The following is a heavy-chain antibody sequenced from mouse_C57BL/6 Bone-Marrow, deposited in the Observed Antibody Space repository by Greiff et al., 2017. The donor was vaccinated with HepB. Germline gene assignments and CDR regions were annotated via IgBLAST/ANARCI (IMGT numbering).Heavy chain of an antibody. Sequence: QVQLQQPGAELVRPGSSVKLSCKASGYTFTSYWMHWVKQRPIQGLEWIGNINPSDSETHYNQKFKDKASLTVDKSSSTAYMQLSSLTSEDSAVYYCARGYYDYLFAYWGQGTLVTVSA. V-gene: IGHV1-52*01. CDR3: ARGYYDYLFAY. D-gene: IGHD2-4*01. J-gene: IGHJ3*01. CDR2: INPSDSET. CDR1: GYTFTSYW.